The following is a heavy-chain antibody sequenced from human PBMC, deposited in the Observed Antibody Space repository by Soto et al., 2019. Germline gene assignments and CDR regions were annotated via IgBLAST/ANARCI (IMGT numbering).Heavy chain of an antibody. CDR2: INPSGGST. V-gene: IGHV1-46*01. J-gene: IGHJ6*02. CDR1: GYTFTSYY. D-gene: IGHD2-15*01. Sequence: QVQLVQSGAEVKKPGASVKVSCKASGYTFTSYYMHWVRQAPGQGLEWMGIINPSGGSTSYAQKFQGRVTMTRDTSTSTVYMELSSLRSEDTAVYYCARVPLYSPPHFRRYYGMDVWGQGTTVTVSS. CDR3: ARVPLYSPPHFRRYYGMDV.